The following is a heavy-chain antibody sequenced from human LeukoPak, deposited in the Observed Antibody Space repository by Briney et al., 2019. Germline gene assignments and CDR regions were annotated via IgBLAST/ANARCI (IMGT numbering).Heavy chain of an antibody. J-gene: IGHJ4*02. CDR1: GFTFSSYS. CDR2: ISSSSSTI. D-gene: IGHD5-12*01. CDR3: ARPQNSGYDLADGY. Sequence: GGSLRLSCAASGFTFSSYSMNWVRQAPGKGLEWVSYISSSSSTIYYADSVKGRFTISRDNAKNSLYLQMSSLRDEDTAVYYCARPQNSGYDLADGYWGQGTLVTVSS. V-gene: IGHV3-48*02.